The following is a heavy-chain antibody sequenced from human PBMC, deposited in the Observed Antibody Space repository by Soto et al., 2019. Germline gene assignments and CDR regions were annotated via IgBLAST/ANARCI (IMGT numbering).Heavy chain of an antibody. CDR3: AKGYSSSWYWLDP. V-gene: IGHV5-10-1*01. Sequence: ESLKISCKGSGYSFTSYWISWVRQMPGKGLEWMGRIDPSDSYTKYSPSFQGHVTMSADKSISTAYLQWSSLKASDTAIYYCAKGYSSSWYWLDPWGQGTLVTVSS. CDR2: IDPSDSYT. CDR1: GYSFTSYW. J-gene: IGHJ5*02. D-gene: IGHD6-13*01.